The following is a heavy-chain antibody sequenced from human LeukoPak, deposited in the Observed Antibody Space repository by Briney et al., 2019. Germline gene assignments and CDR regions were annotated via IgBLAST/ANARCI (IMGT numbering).Heavy chain of an antibody. D-gene: IGHD1-26*01. J-gene: IGHJ4*02. V-gene: IGHV3-23*01. CDR2: ISGSGGST. CDR1: GFTFSSYA. CDR3: AKDLRIPSVGATADY. Sequence: GGSLRLSCAASGFTFSSYAMSWVRQAPGKGLEWVSAISGSGGSTYYADSVKGRFTISRDNSKNTLYLQMNSLRAEGTAVYYCAKDLRIPSVGATADYWGQGTLVTVSS.